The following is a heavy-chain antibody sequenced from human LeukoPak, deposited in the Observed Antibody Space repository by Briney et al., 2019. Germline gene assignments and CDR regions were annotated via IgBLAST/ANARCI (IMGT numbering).Heavy chain of an antibody. D-gene: IGHD6-13*01. Sequence: TSETLSLTCTVSGGSISSYYWSWIRQPPGKGLEWIGYIYYSGSTNYNPSLKSRVTISVDTSKNQFSLKLSSVTAVDTAVYYCARKGSSWYNWFDPWGQGTLVTVSS. V-gene: IGHV4-59*01. CDR1: GGSISSYY. CDR3: ARKGSSWYNWFDP. J-gene: IGHJ5*02. CDR2: IYYSGST.